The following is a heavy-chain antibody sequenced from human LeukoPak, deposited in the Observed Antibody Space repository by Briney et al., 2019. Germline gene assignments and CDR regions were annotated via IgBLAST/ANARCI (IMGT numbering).Heavy chain of an antibody. D-gene: IGHD3-22*01. Sequence: GGSLRLSCAASGFTFDDYAMHWVRQAPGKGLEWVSGISWNSGSIGYADSVKGRFTISRDNAKNSPYLQMNSLRAEDTALYYCAKDISSSGYWASVDYWGQGTLVTVSS. J-gene: IGHJ4*02. CDR2: ISWNSGSI. V-gene: IGHV3-9*01. CDR1: GFTFDDYA. CDR3: AKDISSSGYWASVDY.